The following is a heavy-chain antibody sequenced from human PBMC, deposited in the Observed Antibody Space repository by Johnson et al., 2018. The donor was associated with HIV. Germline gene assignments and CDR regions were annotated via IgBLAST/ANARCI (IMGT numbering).Heavy chain of an antibody. CDR1: GFTVSSNY. CDR3: ARGRKDIAVVDGLDTDAFDI. J-gene: IGHJ3*02. V-gene: IGHV3-66*02. CDR2: IYSGGST. D-gene: IGHD2-2*01. Sequence: VQLVESGGGVVQPGRSLRLSYAASGFTVSSNYMSWVRQAPGKGLEWVSVIYSGGSTYYADSVKGRFTISRDSSKNTLYLQMNSLRPDDTAVYYCARGRKDIAVVDGLDTDAFDICGQGTMVTVSS.